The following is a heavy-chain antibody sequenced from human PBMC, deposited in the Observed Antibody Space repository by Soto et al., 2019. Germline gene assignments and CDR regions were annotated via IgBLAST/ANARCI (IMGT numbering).Heavy chain of an antibody. CDR2: ISAYNGNT. V-gene: IGHV1-18*01. CDR1: GGTFSSYI. Sequence: GPSVKVSCKASGGTFSSYIVIWVRQAPGQGLEWMGWISAYNGNTNYAQKLQGRVTMTTDTSTSTAYMELRSLRSDDTAVYYCARESSSGWSRGFDYWGQGTLVTVSS. D-gene: IGHD6-19*01. J-gene: IGHJ4*02. CDR3: ARESSSGWSRGFDY.